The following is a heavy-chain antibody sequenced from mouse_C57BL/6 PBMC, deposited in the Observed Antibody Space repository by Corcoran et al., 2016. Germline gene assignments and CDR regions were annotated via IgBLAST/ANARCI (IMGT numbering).Heavy chain of an antibody. V-gene: IGHV1-18*01. J-gene: IGHJ1*03. D-gene: IGHD4-1*01. CDR1: GYTFTDYN. CDR3: ARSVNWDGWYFDV. Sequence: EVQLQQSGPERVKPGASVKIPCKASGYTFTDYNMDWVKQSHGKSLEWIGDINPNNGGTIYNQKFKGKATLTVDKSSSTAYMELRSLTSEDTAVYYCARSVNWDGWYFDVWGTGTTVTVSS. CDR2: INPNNGGT.